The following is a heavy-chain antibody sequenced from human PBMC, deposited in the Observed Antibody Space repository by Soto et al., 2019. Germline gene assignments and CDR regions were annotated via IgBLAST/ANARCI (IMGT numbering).Heavy chain of an antibody. Sequence: ASVKVSCKASGYTFTGYYMHWVRQAPGQGLEWMGWISAYNGNTNYAQKLQGRVTMTTDTSTSTAYMELRSLRSDDTAVYYCARGNSYYYDSSGSNFDYWGQGTLVTVSS. CDR2: ISAYNGNT. CDR3: ARGNSYYYDSSGSNFDY. J-gene: IGHJ4*02. D-gene: IGHD3-22*01. V-gene: IGHV1-18*04. CDR1: GYTFTGYY.